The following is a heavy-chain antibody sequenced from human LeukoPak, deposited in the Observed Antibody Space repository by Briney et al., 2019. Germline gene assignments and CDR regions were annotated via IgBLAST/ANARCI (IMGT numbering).Heavy chain of an antibody. V-gene: IGHV1-2*02. CDR1: GYTFTGYY. Sequence: SVKVSCKASGYTFTGYYMHWVRQAPGQGLEWMGWINPNSGGTNYAQKFQGRVTMTRDTSVSTAYMELSRLRSDDTAVYYCARALAARPFYFDYWGQGTLVTVSS. CDR2: INPNSGGT. D-gene: IGHD6-6*01. J-gene: IGHJ4*02. CDR3: ARALAARPFYFDY.